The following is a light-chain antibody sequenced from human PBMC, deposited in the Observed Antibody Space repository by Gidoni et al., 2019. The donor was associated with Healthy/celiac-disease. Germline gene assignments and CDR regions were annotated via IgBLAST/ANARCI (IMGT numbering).Light chain of an antibody. CDR2: EKN. V-gene: IGLV3-19*01. CDR3: NSRDSSGNRGV. J-gene: IGLJ2*01. Sequence: SSELTHDPAVSVALGQTVRITCQGDSVRSYYASWYQQKPGQAPVLVIYEKNNRPSGIPDRFAGSSSGNTASVTITGAQAEDEADYDCNSRDSSGNRGVFGGGPKLTVL. CDR1: SVRSYY.